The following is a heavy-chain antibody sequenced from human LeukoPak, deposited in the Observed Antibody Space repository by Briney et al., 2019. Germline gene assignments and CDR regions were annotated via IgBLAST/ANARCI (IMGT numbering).Heavy chain of an antibody. J-gene: IGHJ4*02. Sequence: PGGSLRLSCAASGFTFSDYYMSWIRQAPGKGLEWVSYISSSGSTIYYADSVKGRFTISRDNAKNSLYLQMNSLRAEDTAVYYCARALEGYDFWSGYSYYFDYWGQGTLVTVSS. CDR1: GFTFSDYY. CDR2: ISSSGSTI. CDR3: ARALEGYDFWSGYSYYFDY. V-gene: IGHV3-11*04. D-gene: IGHD3-3*01.